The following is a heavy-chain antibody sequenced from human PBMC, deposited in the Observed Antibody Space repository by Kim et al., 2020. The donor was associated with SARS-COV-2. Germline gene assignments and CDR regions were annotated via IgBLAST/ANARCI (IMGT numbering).Heavy chain of an antibody. CDR1: GGSFSGYY. CDR2: INHSGST. Sequence: SETLSLTCAVYGGSFSGYYWSWIRQPPGKGLEWIGEINHSGSTNYNPSLKSRVTISVDTSKNLFSLKLSSVTAADTAVYYCARWARTEDYDILTGYYKPRFNAFDIWGQGTMVTVSS. J-gene: IGHJ3*02. V-gene: IGHV4-34*01. D-gene: IGHD3-9*01. CDR3: ARWARTEDYDILTGYYKPRFNAFDI.